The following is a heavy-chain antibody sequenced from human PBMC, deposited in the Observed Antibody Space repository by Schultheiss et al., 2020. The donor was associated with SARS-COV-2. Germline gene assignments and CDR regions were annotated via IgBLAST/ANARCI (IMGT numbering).Heavy chain of an antibody. Sequence: GESLKISCAASGFTFSSYGMHWVRQAPGKGLEWVAVICYDGSNKYYADSVKGRFTISRDNSKDTLYLQINSLRAEDTAVYYCARRRPGWLEDYWGQGTLVTVSS. CDR2: ICYDGSNK. CDR1: GFTFSSYG. D-gene: IGHD6-19*01. CDR3: ARRRPGWLEDY. V-gene: IGHV3-33*01. J-gene: IGHJ4*02.